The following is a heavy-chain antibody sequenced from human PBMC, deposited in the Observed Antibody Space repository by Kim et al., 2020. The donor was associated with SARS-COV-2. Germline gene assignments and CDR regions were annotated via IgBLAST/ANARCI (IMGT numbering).Heavy chain of an antibody. Sequence: EPVKGRFTISRDNSKNTLYLQMNSLRAEDTAVYYCARGSNYYGSGSTFDYWGQGTLVTVSS. CDR3: ARGSNYYGSGSTFDY. D-gene: IGHD3-10*01. V-gene: IGHV3-66*01. J-gene: IGHJ4*02.